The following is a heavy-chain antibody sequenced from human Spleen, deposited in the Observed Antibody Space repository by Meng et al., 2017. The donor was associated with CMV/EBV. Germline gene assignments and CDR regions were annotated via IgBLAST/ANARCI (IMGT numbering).Heavy chain of an antibody. V-gene: IGHV3-21*01. D-gene: IGHD6-6*01. CDR3: ARGWGSSSSYYYYYGMDV. J-gene: IGHJ6*02. CDR2: ISSSSSYI. Sequence: GGSLRLSCAASGFTFSSYSMNWVRQAPGKGLEWVSSISSSSSYIYYADSVKGRFTISRDNAKNSLYLQMNSLRAEDTAVYYCARGWGSSSSYYYYYGMDVWGQGTTVTVSS. CDR1: GFTFSSYS.